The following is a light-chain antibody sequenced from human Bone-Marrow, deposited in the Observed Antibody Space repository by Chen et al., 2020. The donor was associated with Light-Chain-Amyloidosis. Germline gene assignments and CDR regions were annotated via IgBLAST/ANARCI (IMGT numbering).Light chain of an antibody. CDR1: DLPTKY. CDR2: RDT. J-gene: IGLJ2*01. Sequence: SYELTQPPSVSVSPGQTARITCSGDDLPTKYAYGYQQKPGQAPVLGIYRDTERPSGISERFSGSSSGTTVTLTISGVQAEDEADYHCQSADSSGTYEVIFGGGTKLTVL. CDR3: QSADSSGTYEVI. V-gene: IGLV3-25*03.